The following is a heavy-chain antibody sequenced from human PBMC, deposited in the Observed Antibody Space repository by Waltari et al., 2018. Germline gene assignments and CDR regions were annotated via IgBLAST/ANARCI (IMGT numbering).Heavy chain of an antibody. J-gene: IGHJ4*02. V-gene: IGHV3-23*01. D-gene: IGHD3-3*01. CDR1: GFTFRSSA. CDR2: ISGSGGST. Sequence: EVQLLESGGGLVQPGGSLRLSCSASGFTFRSSAISWVPPAPGKGLEWGSAISGSGGSTYYADSVKGRFTISRDNSKNTLYLQMNSLRAEDTAVYYCAKDSPYYDFWSGLDYWGQGTLVTVSS. CDR3: AKDSPYYDFWSGLDY.